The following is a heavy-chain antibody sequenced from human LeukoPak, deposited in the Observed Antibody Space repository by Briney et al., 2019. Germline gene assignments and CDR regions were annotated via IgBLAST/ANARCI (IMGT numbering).Heavy chain of an antibody. CDR3: ARGGLWFGELLTYYYYYYGMDV. D-gene: IGHD3-10*01. CDR2: MNPNSGNT. CDR1: GYTFTSYD. J-gene: IGHJ6*02. Sequence: GASVKVSCKASGYTFTSYDINWVRQATGQGLEWMGWMNPNSGNTGYAQKFQGRVTMTRNTSISTAYMELSSLRSEDTAVYYCARGGLWFGELLTYYYYYYGMDVWGQGTTVTVSS. V-gene: IGHV1-8*01.